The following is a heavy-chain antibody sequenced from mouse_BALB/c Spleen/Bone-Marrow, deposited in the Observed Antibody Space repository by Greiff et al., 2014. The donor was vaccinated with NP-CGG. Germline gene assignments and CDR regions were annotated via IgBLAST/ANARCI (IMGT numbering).Heavy chain of an antibody. CDR2: ILPGTGST. V-gene: IGHV1-9*01. CDR3: TRSLRRYFDY. Sequence: VQLQQSGAELMKPGASVKISCKATGYTFSHYWIEWVKQRPGHGLEWIGEILPGTGSTKYNEKFKGKATITADTSSSTAYMQLSSLTSEDSAVYYCTRSLRRYFDYWGQGTTLTVFS. CDR1: GYTFSHYW. J-gene: IGHJ2*01. D-gene: IGHD1-2*01.